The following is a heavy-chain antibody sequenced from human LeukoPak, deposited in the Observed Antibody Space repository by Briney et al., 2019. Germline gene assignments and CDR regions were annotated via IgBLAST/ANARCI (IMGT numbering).Heavy chain of an antibody. CDR3: ASHSYGYDPEDY. Sequence: SETLSLTCTVSGGSISSGSYYWSWIRQPAGKGLEWIGRIYTSGSTNYNPSLKSRVTISVDTSKNQFSLKLSSVTAADTAVYYCASHSYGYDPEDYWGQGTLVTVSS. CDR1: GGSISSGSYY. J-gene: IGHJ4*02. D-gene: IGHD5-18*01. V-gene: IGHV4-61*02. CDR2: IYTSGST.